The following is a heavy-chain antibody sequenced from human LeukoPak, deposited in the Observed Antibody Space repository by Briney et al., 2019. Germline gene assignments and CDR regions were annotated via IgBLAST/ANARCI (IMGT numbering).Heavy chain of an antibody. CDR3: STPSF. V-gene: IGHV3-15*07. CDR2: IKSKTDGGTI. CDR1: GFIFTNAG. Sequence: TGGSLRLSCATSGFIFTNAGMKWVRQAPGQGLEWVGRIKSKTDGGTIDYAAPVKGRFTISRDDTKNTRYLQMDNLKTEDTAIYYCSTPSFWGQGTLVTVSS. J-gene: IGHJ4*02.